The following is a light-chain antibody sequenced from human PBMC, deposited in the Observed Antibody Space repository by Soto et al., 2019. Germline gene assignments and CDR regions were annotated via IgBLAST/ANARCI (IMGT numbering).Light chain of an antibody. CDR3: QIWGTGIQV. V-gene: IGLV4-69*01. Sequence: QLVRTQSPSASASLGVSVKLTCTLSSGHSSYAIAWHQQQPEKGPRYLMKLNSDGSHSKGDGIPDRFSGSSSGAERYLTISRLQSEDEADYYCQIWGTGIQVFGGGPKLAVL. CDR1: SGHSSYA. J-gene: IGLJ2*01. CDR2: LNSDGSH.